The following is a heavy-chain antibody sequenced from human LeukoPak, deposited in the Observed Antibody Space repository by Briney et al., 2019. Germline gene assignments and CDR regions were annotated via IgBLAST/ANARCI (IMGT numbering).Heavy chain of an antibody. V-gene: IGHV5-51*01. CDR3: ARRGSALEWFDP. CDR2: IYPGDSDP. J-gene: IGHJ5*02. Sequence: GESLKISCKGSGYTFTTYWIGWVRQMPGKGLEWMGIIYPGDSDPRYSPSFQGQVTISADKSISTAYLQWSSLKASDSAMYYCARRGSALEWFDPWGQGTLVTVSS. CDR1: GYTFTTYW. D-gene: IGHD3-10*01.